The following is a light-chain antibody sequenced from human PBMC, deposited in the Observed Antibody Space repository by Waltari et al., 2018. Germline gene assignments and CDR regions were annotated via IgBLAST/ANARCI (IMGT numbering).Light chain of an antibody. CDR3: QTWDTGTHVV. CDR1: IGHSSYA. CDR2: VSSAGSH. Sequence: QVVLTQSPSASASLGASVKLTCTLSIGHSSYAIAWHQQQPEKGPRYLMKVSSAGSHQKGDGIPDRFSGSSSGTERYLTISSVQSEDEADYYCQTWDTGTHVVFGGGTKLAVL. V-gene: IGLV4-69*01. J-gene: IGLJ2*01.